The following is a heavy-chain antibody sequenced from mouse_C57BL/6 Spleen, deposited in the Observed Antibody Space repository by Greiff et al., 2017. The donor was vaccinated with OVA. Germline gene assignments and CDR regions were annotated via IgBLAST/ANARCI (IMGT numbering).Heavy chain of an antibody. CDR2: IWSGGST. J-gene: IGHJ4*01. Sequence: QVQLQQSGPGLVQPSQSLSITCTVSGFSLTSYGVHWVRQSPGKGLEWLGVIWSGGSTDYNAAFISRLSISKDNSKSQIFFKMNILQADDTAIYYCARTMVTGGYAMGYWGQGASVTVSS. CDR1: GFSLTSYG. V-gene: IGHV2-2*01. D-gene: IGHD2-2*01. CDR3: ARTMVTGGYAMGY.